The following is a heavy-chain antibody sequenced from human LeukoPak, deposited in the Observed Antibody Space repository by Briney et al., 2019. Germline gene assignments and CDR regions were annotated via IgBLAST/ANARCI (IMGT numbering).Heavy chain of an antibody. CDR1: GFTVSSNY. CDR2: IYSGGGT. V-gene: IGHV3-66*01. J-gene: IGHJ4*02. CDR3: ARDYGSGSIVFDY. D-gene: IGHD3-10*01. Sequence: GGSLRLSCAASGFTVSSNYMSWVRQAPGKGLEWVSVIYSGGGTYYADSVKGRFIISRDNSKNTLYLQMNSLRAEDTAVYYCARDYGSGSIVFDYWGQGTLVTVSS.